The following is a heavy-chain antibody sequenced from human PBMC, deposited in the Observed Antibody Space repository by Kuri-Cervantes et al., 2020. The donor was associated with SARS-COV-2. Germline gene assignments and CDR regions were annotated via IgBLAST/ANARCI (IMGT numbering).Heavy chain of an antibody. CDR3: ARGMVRGLIQSYYYGMDV. J-gene: IGHJ6*02. D-gene: IGHD3-10*01. Sequence: ASVKVSCKASGYTFTGYYMHWVRQAPGQGLECMGWINPNSGGTNYAQKFQGWVTMTRDTSSTGYMELSRLRSDDTAVYYCARGMVRGLIQSYYYGMDVWGQGTTVTVSS. V-gene: IGHV1-2*04. CDR1: GYTFTGYY. CDR2: INPNSGGT.